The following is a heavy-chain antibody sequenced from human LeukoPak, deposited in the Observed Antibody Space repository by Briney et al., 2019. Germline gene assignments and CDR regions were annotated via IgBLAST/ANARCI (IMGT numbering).Heavy chain of an antibody. V-gene: IGHV3-30*18. CDR3: AKARQNYDFWSGTDY. D-gene: IGHD3-3*01. CDR1: GFTFSSYG. Sequence: PGGSLRLSCAASGFTFSSYGMHWVRQAPGKGLEWVAVISYDGSNKYYADSVKGRFTISRDNSKNTLYLQMNSLRAEDTAVYYCAKARQNYDFWSGTDYWGQGTLVTVSS. J-gene: IGHJ4*02. CDR2: ISYDGSNK.